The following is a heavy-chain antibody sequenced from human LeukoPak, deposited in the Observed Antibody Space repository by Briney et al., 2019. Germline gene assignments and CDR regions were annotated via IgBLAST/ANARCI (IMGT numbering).Heavy chain of an antibody. Sequence: GGSLRLSCAASGFTFSSYAMSWVRQAPGKGLEWVSSIGDSGGNTYYADSVKGRFTISRDNSKNTLYLQMNSLRAEDTAVYYCAREAIWFGGLINYWGQGTLVTVSS. CDR1: GFTFSSYA. V-gene: IGHV3-23*01. J-gene: IGHJ4*02. CDR3: AREAIWFGGLINY. D-gene: IGHD3-10*01. CDR2: IGDSGGNT.